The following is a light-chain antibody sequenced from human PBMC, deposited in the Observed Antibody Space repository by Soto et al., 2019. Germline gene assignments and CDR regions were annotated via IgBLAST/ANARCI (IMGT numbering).Light chain of an antibody. Sequence: EIVWTQSPGILSLSPGERATLSCRASLSVTSNYLAWYQQKPGQAPRLLIYGASSRATGIPDRFSGSGSGTDFTLTISRLEPEDFAVYYCQQYGSSPPLSFGGGTKVEIK. CDR3: QQYGSSPPLS. V-gene: IGKV3-20*01. CDR1: LSVTSNY. CDR2: GAS. J-gene: IGKJ4*01.